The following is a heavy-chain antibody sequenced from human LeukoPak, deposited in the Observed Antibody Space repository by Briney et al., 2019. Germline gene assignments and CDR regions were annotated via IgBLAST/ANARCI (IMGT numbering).Heavy chain of an antibody. D-gene: IGHD4-23*01. J-gene: IGHJ4*02. CDR2: INHSGST. CDR3: ARDYSITVGKVRFDY. V-gene: IGHV4-34*01. CDR1: GGSFSGYY. Sequence: SETLSPTCAVYGGSFSGYYWSWIRQPPGKGLEWIGEINHSGSTNYNPSLKSRVTISVDTSKNQFSLKLSSVTAADTAVYYCARDYSITVGKVRFDYWGQGTLVTVSS.